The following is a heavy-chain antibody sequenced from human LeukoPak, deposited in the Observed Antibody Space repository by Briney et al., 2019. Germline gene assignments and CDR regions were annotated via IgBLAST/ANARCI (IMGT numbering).Heavy chain of an antibody. CDR2: IKQDGSEK. CDR3: ARNFGYYGSGSYYPSLDY. CDR1: EFTFSGYW. V-gene: IGHV3-7*01. D-gene: IGHD3-10*01. J-gene: IGHJ4*02. Sequence: PGGSLRLSCAASEFTFSGYWMSWVRQAPGKGLEWVANIKQDGSEKYCVDSVKGRFTISRDNAKNSLYLQMNSLRAEDTAVYYCARNFGYYGSGSYYPSLDYWGQGTLVTVSS.